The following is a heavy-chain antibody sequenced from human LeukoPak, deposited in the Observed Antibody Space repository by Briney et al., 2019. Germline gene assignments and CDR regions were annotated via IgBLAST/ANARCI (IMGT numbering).Heavy chain of an antibody. J-gene: IGHJ5*02. CDR3: ARGGESDGTYNWFDP. Sequence: SETLSLTCTVSGGSISSYYWSWIRQPPGKGLEWIGYIYYSGSTNYNPSLKSRVTISVDTSKNQFSLKLSSVTAADTAVYYCARGGESDGTYNWFDPWGQGTLVTVSS. CDR1: GGSISSYY. CDR2: IYYSGST. D-gene: IGHD3-16*01. V-gene: IGHV4-59*01.